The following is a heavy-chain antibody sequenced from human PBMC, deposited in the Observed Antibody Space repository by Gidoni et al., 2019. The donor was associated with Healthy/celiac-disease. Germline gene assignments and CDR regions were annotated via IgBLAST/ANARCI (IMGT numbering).Heavy chain of an antibody. CDR1: GFTFDDYA. D-gene: IGHD4-17*01. CDR2: ISWNSGSI. CDR3: AKAVRSYYYGMDV. J-gene: IGHJ6*02. V-gene: IGHV3-9*01. Sequence: EVQLVESGGGLVQPGRSLRLSCAASGFTFDDYAMHWVRQAPGKGLEWVSGISWNSGSIGYADSVKGRFTISRANAKNSLYLHMNSLRAEDTALYYCAKAVRSYYYGMDVWGQGTTVTVSS.